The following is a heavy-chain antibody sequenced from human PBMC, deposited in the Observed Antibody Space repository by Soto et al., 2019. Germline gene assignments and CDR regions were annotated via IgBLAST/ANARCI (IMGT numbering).Heavy chain of an antibody. CDR2: VSASGLST. J-gene: IGHJ4*02. CDR1: GFTFSTYH. CDR3: AKDRARRTSGYCFDY. Sequence: EVQLVESGGKLVQPGGSLTLSCAASGFTFSTYHMAWVRQAPGKGLEWVSGVSASGLSTDYADPVKGRFSISRDNSKNTVSLHMNSLRAEDTALYYCAKDRARRTSGYCFDYWGQGTPVTVSS. V-gene: IGHV3-23*04. D-gene: IGHD2-15*01.